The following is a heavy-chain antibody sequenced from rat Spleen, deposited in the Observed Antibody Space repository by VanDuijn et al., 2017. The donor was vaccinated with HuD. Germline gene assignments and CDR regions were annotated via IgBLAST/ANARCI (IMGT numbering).Heavy chain of an antibody. Sequence: EVQLVESGGGLVQPGRSLKLSCAASGFTFSDYYMAWVRQAPTKGLEWVATISSDGRRNYYRDSVKGRFTISRDNAKSSLYLQMDSLRSADTATYYCTTVGTGYGDGMDAWGQGASVTVSS. D-gene: IGHD1-4*01. V-gene: IGHV5S10*01. J-gene: IGHJ4*01. CDR2: ISSDGRRN. CDR3: TTVGTGYGDGMDA. CDR1: GFTFSDYY.